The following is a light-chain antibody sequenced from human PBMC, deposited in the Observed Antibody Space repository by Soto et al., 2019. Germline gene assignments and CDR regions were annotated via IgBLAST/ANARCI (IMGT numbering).Light chain of an antibody. Sequence: EIVLTQSPGTLSLSPGERATLSCRASQSVSSSNLVWYQQKPGQAPTLRIYGASTRATGIPDRFSGSGSGTDFTLTISRLEPEDFAVYFCQQYVSSPWTFGEGTKVEI. CDR1: QSVSSSN. CDR2: GAS. V-gene: IGKV3-20*01. J-gene: IGKJ1*01. CDR3: QQYVSSPWT.